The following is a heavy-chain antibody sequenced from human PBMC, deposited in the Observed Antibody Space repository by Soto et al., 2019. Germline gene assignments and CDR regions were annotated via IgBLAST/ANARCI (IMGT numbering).Heavy chain of an antibody. J-gene: IGHJ4*02. CDR1: GYSISSYYY. V-gene: IGHV4-38-2*02. Sequence: SETLSLTCAVSGYSISSYYYWGWIRQPPGKGLEWIGSIYHSGSTYYNPSLESRVTTSLDTSKNQVSLKLSSVTAADTAMYFCEGERETESRSGLKFDYWGQGTLVTVCS. D-gene: IGHD3-10*01. CDR3: EGERETESRSGLKFDY. CDR2: IYHSGST.